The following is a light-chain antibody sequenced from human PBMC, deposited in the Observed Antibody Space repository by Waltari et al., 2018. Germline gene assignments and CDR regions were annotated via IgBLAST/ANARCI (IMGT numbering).Light chain of an antibody. J-gene: IGKJ2*01. CDR3: QQYNNWPPRT. V-gene: IGKV3-15*01. Sequence: EIVMTQSPATLSVSPGERATLSCRASESVSDRLAWYQQKPGQAPRLLIHGASTRATGVPARFIGSGSGTEFTLTISSLQSEDFAGYYCQQYNNWPPRTFGQGTKLEIK. CDR1: ESVSDR. CDR2: GAS.